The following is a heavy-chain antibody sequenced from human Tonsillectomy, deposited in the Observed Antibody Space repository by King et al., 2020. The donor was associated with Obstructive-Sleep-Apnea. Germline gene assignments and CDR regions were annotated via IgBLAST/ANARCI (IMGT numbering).Heavy chain of an antibody. Sequence: VPLVESGGGFVQPGGSLRLSCAASGFTFSSYAMTWVRQAPGKGLEWVSAISGSGVSTYYADSVKGRFTISRDNSKNTLYLQMNSLRAEDTAVYYCAKGTYYDILTGLYRETFDSWGQGTLVTVSS. CDR3: AKGTYYDILTGLYRETFDS. J-gene: IGHJ4*02. D-gene: IGHD3-9*01. CDR1: GFTFSSYA. V-gene: IGHV3-23*04. CDR2: ISGSGVST.